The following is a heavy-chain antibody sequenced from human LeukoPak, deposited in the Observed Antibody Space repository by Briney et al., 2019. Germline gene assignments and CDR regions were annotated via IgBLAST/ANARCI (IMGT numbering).Heavy chain of an antibody. CDR2: ISAYNGNT. CDR1: GYTFITYG. CDR3: ARDYYDFVWGSYDY. J-gene: IGHJ4*02. Sequence: GASVNVSFNASGYTFITYGISWVRQAPGQGLEWMGWISAYNGNTNYAQKLQGRVTMTTDTSTSTAYMELRSLRSDDTAVYYCARDYYDFVWGSYDYWGQGTLVTVSS. V-gene: IGHV1-18*01. D-gene: IGHD3-16*01.